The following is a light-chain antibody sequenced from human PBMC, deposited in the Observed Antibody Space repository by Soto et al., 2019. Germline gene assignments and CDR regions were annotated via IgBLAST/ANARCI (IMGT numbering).Light chain of an antibody. V-gene: IGKV1-5*03. CDR1: QTISSW. CDR2: KAS. Sequence: DIQMTQSPSTLSGSVGDRVTITCRASQTISSWLAWYQQKPGKAPKLLIYKASTLKSGVPSRFRGSGSGTDFTSTIGGWQPDEFETYYCQRYTGYSEAFGQGTKVELK. J-gene: IGKJ1*01. CDR3: QRYTGYSEA.